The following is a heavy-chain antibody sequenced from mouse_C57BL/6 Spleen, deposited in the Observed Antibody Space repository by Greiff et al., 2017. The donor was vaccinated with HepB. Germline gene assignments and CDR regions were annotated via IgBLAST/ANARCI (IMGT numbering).Heavy chain of an antibody. CDR2: IHPNSGST. V-gene: IGHV1-64*01. J-gene: IGHJ3*01. CDR3: ARSDGYLAY. Sequence: QVHVKQPGAELVKPGASVKLSCKASGYTFTSYWMHWVKQRPGQGLEWIGMIHPNSGSTNYNEKFKSKATLTVDKSSSTAYMQLSSLTSEDSAVYYCARSDGYLAYWGQGTLVTVSA. D-gene: IGHD2-3*01. CDR1: GYTFTSYW.